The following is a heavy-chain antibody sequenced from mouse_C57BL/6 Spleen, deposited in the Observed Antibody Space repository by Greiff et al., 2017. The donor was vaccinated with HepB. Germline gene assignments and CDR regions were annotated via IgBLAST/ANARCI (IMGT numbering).Heavy chain of an antibody. CDR2: IHPNSGST. D-gene: IGHD4-1*01. CDR1: GYTFTSYW. J-gene: IGHJ2*01. Sequence: QVHVKQPGAELVKPGASVKLSCKASGYTFTSYWMHWVKQRPGQGLEWIGMIHPNSGSTNYNEKFKSKATLTVDKSSSTAYMQLSSLTSEDSAVYYCARGLTGRGFDYWGQGTTLTVSS. V-gene: IGHV1-64*01. CDR3: ARGLTGRGFDY.